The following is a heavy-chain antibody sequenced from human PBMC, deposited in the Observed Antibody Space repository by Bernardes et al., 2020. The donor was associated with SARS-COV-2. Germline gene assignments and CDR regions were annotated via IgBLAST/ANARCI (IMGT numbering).Heavy chain of an antibody. V-gene: IGHV1-69*13. CDR1: RGSLSTYT. CDR3: AISHTPSSHIYWSGTFDY. J-gene: IGHJ4*02. CDR2: FLPAFCRR. D-gene: IGHD3-3*01. Sequence: SENVSCMASRGSLSTYTINWVRQDPGPGLEWMGVFLPAFCRREHAQKFLGRVTITADESTSTAYMELSSLTCDDTAIYYCAISHTPSSHIYWSGTFDYWGQGTLDTVSS.